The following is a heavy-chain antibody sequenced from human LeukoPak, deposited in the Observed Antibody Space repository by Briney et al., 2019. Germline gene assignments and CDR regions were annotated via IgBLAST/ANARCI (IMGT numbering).Heavy chain of an antibody. V-gene: IGHV1-8*01. D-gene: IGHD3-3*01. CDR1: GYTFTSYD. J-gene: IGHJ6*03. Sequence: ASVKVSCKASGYTFTSYDINWVRQATGQGLEWMGRMNPNSGNTGYAQKFQGRVTMTRNTSISTAYMELSSLRSEDTAVYYCARGVPEANRKYYDFWSGFYYYYYMDVWGKGTTVTVSS. CDR2: MNPNSGNT. CDR3: ARGVPEANRKYYDFWSGFYYYYYMDV.